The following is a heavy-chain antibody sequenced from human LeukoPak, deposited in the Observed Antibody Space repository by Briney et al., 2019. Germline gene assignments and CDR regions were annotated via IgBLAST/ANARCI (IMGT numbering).Heavy chain of an antibody. CDR2: ISLTGLT. V-gene: IGHV4-4*02. CDR1: GGSISNTNW. Sequence: SGTQSLTCGVSGGSISNTNWWSWVRQPPGQGLEWIGEISLTGLTHYNPSIESRVTVSLDKSKNQLSLNLTSVTAADTAVYYRSRVTGAFSPFGYWGQGTLVTVLS. J-gene: IGHJ4*02. CDR3: SRVTGAFSPFGY. D-gene: IGHD7-27*01.